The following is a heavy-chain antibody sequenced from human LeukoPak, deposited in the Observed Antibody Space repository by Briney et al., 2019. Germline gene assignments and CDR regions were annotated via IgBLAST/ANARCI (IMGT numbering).Heavy chain of an antibody. CDR2: IYSGGST. Sequence: PGGSLRLSCAASGFTVSSNYMSWVRKAPGKGLEWVSVIYSGGSTYYADSVKGRFTISRDNSKNTLYLQMNSLRAEDTAVYYCARDQREGRAGQYYYYYYMDVWGKGTTVTISS. CDR1: GFTVSSNY. V-gene: IGHV3-66*01. J-gene: IGHJ6*03. D-gene: IGHD6-19*01. CDR3: ARDQREGRAGQYYYYYYMDV.